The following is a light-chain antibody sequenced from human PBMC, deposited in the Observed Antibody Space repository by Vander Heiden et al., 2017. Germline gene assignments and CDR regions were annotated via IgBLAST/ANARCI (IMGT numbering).Light chain of an antibody. CDR2: GAS. V-gene: IGKV3-20*01. CDR3: QQEHYSPNT. CDR1: QTFTINY. J-gene: IGKJ2*01. Sequence: VLTQSRATLPLSPGERAALSCSASQTFTINYLAWYHQKPGQAPRLLIYGASKRAMCIPDRFSGSGSGTDFTLTISRLGPEDSAVYYCQQEHYSPNTFGQGTKMEIK.